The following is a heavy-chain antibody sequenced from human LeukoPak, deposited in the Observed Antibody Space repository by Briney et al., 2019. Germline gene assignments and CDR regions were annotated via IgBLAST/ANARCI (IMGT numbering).Heavy chain of an antibody. Sequence: PGGSLRLSCAASGFTFSSYAMHWVRQAPGEGLEYVSAISSNGGSTYYANSVKGRFTISRDNSKNTLYLQMGSLRAEDMAVYYCARVYGDYTVGYFDYWGQGTLVTVSS. CDR1: GFTFSSYA. V-gene: IGHV3-64*01. CDR2: ISSNGGST. CDR3: ARVYGDYTVGYFDY. D-gene: IGHD4-17*01. J-gene: IGHJ4*02.